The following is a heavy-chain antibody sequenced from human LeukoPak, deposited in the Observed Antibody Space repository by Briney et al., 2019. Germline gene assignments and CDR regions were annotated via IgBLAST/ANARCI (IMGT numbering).Heavy chain of an antibody. V-gene: IGHV3-11*05. Sequence: PGGSLRLSCAASGFTFSDYSMSWIRQAPGEGLEWISYISTSSSYTNYGDSVKGRFTISRDNAKISLYLQMNSLRAEDTAVYYCARDRYYASGSYNWFDPWGQGTLVTVSS. CDR3: ARDRYYASGSYNWFDP. CDR2: ISTSSSYT. J-gene: IGHJ5*02. CDR1: GFTFSDYS. D-gene: IGHD3-10*01.